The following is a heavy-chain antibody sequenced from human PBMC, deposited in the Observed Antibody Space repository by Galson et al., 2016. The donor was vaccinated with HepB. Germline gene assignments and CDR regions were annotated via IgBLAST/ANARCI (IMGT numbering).Heavy chain of an antibody. CDR2: ISADNGNT. CDR1: GYTFTSYG. V-gene: IGHV1-18*01. CDR3: ARETYCSNGLCHNPSGPDY. Sequence: SVKVSCKASGYTFTSYGVRWVRQAPGQGLEWMGWISADNGNTVYAQNFQARVTMTTDTSTSTAYMELRSLRSDDTAVYYCARETYCSNGLCHNPSGPDYWGQGTLVTVSA. J-gene: IGHJ4*02. D-gene: IGHD2-8*01.